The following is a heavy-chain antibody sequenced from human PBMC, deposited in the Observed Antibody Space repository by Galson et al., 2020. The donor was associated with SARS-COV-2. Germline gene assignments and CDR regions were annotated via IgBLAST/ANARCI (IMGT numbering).Heavy chain of an antibody. CDR3: ARGNGPARDFDH. CDR2: FYYSGRT. J-gene: IGHJ4*02. CDR1: GDSIGRNTYY. Sequence: SETLSLTCAVSGDSIGRNTYYWAWLRQPPGKGLEWVGSFYYSGRTDHNPSLTSRVIISVDTSKNQLSLRLNSVTAADTAVYYCARGNGPARDFDHWGQGILVTVSS. D-gene: IGHD2-8*01. V-gene: IGHV4-39*07.